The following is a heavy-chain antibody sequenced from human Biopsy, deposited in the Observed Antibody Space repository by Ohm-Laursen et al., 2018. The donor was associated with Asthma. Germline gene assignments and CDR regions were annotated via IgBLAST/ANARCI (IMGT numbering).Heavy chain of an antibody. J-gene: IGHJ3*02. CDR2: FNSDDGNT. CDR3: ARTYYDFVTGQVNDAFAM. Sequence: GAAVSCSCKSSGYTFIPFAIHWLRQAPGQRLEWMGWFNSDDGNTKYSQKFQCRVTITMDTSASTAYIDLRSLRSEDTAMYYCARTYYDFVTGQVNDAFAMWGQGTMVTVSS. CDR1: GYTFIPFA. V-gene: IGHV1-3*01. D-gene: IGHD3-9*01.